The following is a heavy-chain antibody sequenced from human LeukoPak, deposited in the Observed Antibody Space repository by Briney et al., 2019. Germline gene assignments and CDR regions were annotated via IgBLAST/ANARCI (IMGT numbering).Heavy chain of an antibody. J-gene: IGHJ4*02. V-gene: IGHV3-30*02. CDR2: IRYDGSNK. D-gene: IGHD3-3*01. CDR3: AKSPPMITIFGVVIPPYFDY. Sequence: PGGSLRLSCAASGFTFSSYGMHWVRQAPGKGLEWVAFIRYDGSNKYYADSVKGRFTISRDNSKNTLYLQMNSLRAEDTAVYYCAKSPPMITIFGVVIPPYFDYWGQGTPVTVSS. CDR1: GFTFSSYG.